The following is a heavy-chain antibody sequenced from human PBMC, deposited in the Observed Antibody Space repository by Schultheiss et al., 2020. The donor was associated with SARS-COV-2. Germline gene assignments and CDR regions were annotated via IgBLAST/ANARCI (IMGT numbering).Heavy chain of an antibody. CDR1: GGSVSSGSCY. V-gene: IGHV4-61*03. J-gene: IGHJ4*02. CDR3: ARHGYGQWLFDY. D-gene: IGHD6-19*01. Sequence: SETLSLTCTVSGGSVSSGSCYWSCFRQPPGKGLEYIGSICYSGSTKKKPSLKSRVTISVDTSKNHFSLRLSSVTAADTAVYYCARHGYGQWLFDYWGQGPLVTVSS. CDR2: ICYSGST.